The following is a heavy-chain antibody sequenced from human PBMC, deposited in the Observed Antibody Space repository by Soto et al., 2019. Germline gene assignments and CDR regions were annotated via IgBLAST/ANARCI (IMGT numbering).Heavy chain of an antibody. D-gene: IGHD2-2*01. CDR3: ARAPIVLVPAAMPFDY. CDR2: IIPIFGTA. V-gene: IGHV1-69*13. Sequence: ASVKVSCKASGGTFSSYAISWVRQAPGQGLEWMGGIIPIFGTANYAQKFQGRVTITADESTSTAYMELSSLRSEDTAVYYCARAPIVLVPAAMPFDYWGQGTLVTVSS. CDR1: GGTFSSYA. J-gene: IGHJ4*02.